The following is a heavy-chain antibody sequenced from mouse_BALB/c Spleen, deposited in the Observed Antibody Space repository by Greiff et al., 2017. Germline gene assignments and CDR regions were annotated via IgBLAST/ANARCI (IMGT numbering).Heavy chain of an antibody. CDR1: GYSITSDYA. D-gene: IGHD2-2*01. V-gene: IGHV3-2*02. CDR3: ARYNYGYGFYAMDY. Sequence: EVQLQQSGPGLVKPSQSLSLTCTVTGYSITSDYAWNWIRQFPGNKLEWMGYISYSGSTSYNPSLKSRISITRDTSKNQFFLQLNSVTTEDTATYYCARYNYGYGFYAMDYWGQGTSVTVSS. CDR2: ISYSGST. J-gene: IGHJ4*01.